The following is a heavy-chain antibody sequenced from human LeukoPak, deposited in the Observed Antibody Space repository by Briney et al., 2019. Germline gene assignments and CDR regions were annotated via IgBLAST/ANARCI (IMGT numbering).Heavy chain of an antibody. Sequence: GASVKVSCKVSGYTLTELSMHWVRQAPGKGLEWMGGFDPEDGETIYAQKFQGRVTMTGDTSTDTAYMELSSLRSEDTAVYYCATGGADYGDYEDAFDIWGQGTMVTVSS. CDR2: FDPEDGET. V-gene: IGHV1-24*01. D-gene: IGHD4-17*01. J-gene: IGHJ3*02. CDR3: ATGGADYGDYEDAFDI. CDR1: GYTLTELS.